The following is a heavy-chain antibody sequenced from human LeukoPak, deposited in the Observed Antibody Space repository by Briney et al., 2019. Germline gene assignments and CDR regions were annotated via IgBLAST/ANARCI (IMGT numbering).Heavy chain of an antibody. V-gene: IGHV1-18*01. Sequence: ASVKVSCKASGGTFSSYGISWVRQAPGQGLEWMGWISAYNGNTNYAQKLQGRVTMTTDTSTSTAYMELRSLRSDDTAVYYCARAYYGDSDYWGQGTLVAVSS. CDR1: GGTFSSYG. J-gene: IGHJ4*02. CDR2: ISAYNGNT. CDR3: ARAYYGDSDY. D-gene: IGHD4-17*01.